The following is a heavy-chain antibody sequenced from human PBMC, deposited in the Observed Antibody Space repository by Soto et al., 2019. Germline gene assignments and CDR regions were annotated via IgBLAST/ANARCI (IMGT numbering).Heavy chain of an antibody. CDR3: AKDRTVAARNFDY. CDR2: ISTSIDAT. CDR1: GFTFSSYA. D-gene: IGHD6-6*01. J-gene: IGHJ4*02. V-gene: IGHV3-23*01. Sequence: GGSLILSCAASGFTFSSYAMSWVRQAPGKGLEWVSSISTSIDATYYADSVKGRFTISRDDSKNTLYLQMNSLRAEDSAVYYCAKDRTVAARNFDYWGQGTQVTVSS.